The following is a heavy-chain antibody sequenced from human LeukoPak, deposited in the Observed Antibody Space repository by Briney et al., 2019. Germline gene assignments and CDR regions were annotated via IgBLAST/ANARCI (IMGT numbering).Heavy chain of an antibody. CDR2: ISGSGGST. CDR3: ATQVSMKSVAGNDAFDI. V-gene: IGHV3-23*01. Sequence: GGSLRLSCAASGFTFSSYAMSWVRQAPGKGLEWVSAISGSGGSTYYADSVKGRFTISRDNSKNTLYLQMNSLRAEDTAVYYYATQVSMKSVAGNDAFDIWGQGTMVTVSS. CDR1: GFTFSSYA. D-gene: IGHD6-19*01. J-gene: IGHJ3*02.